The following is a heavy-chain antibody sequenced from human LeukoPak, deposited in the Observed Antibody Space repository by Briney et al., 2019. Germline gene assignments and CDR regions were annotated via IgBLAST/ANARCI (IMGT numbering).Heavy chain of an antibody. V-gene: IGHV3-21*01. CDR3: ASPSYYDYVWGSYRLSY. CDR2: ISSSSSYI. CDR1: GFTFSSYS. J-gene: IGHJ4*02. Sequence: GGSLRLSCAASGFTFSSYSMNWVRQAPGKGLEWVSSISSSSSYIYYADSVKGRFTISRDNAKNSLYLQMSSLRAEDTAVYYCASPSYYDYVWGSYRLSYWGQGTLVTVSS. D-gene: IGHD3-16*02.